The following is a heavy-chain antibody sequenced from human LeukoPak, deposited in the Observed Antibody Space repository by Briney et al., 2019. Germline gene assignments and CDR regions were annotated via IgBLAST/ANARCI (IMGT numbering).Heavy chain of an antibody. CDR3: AKDLASSGWLGAFDI. V-gene: IGHV3-30*18. D-gene: IGHD6-19*01. Sequence: GGSLRLSCAASGFTFSSYGVHWVRQAPGKGLEWVAVISYDGSNKYYADSVKGRFTISRDNSKNTLYLQMNSLRAEDTAVYYCAKDLASSGWLGAFDIWRQGTMVTVSS. CDR1: GFTFSSYG. J-gene: IGHJ3*02. CDR2: ISYDGSNK.